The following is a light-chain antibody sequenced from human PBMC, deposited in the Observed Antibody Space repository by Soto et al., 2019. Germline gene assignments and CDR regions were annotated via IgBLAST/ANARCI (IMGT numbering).Light chain of an antibody. Sequence: QSVLTQPASVSGSPGQSITISCTGTSSDVGSYNLVSWYQQHPGKAPKLMIYAVTDRPSGVSSRFSGSKSGNTASLTISGLQAEDEADYYCSSYTSSSTLFGTGTKVTVL. CDR1: SSDVGSYNL. J-gene: IGLJ1*01. CDR3: SSYTSSSTL. CDR2: AVT. V-gene: IGLV2-14*02.